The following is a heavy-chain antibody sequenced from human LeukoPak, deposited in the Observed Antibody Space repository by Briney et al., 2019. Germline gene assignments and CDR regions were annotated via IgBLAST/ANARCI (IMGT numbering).Heavy chain of an antibody. CDR3: ARDRAHRRDSGSTNYYYYGMDV. CDR1: GYTFTGYY. CDR2: INPNSGGT. V-gene: IGHV1-2*02. Sequence: ASVKVSCKASGYTFTGYYMHWVRQAPGQGLEWMGWINPNSGGTNYAQKFQGRVTMTRDTSISTAYMELSRLRSDDTAVYYCARDRAHRRDSGSTNYYYYGMDVWGQGTTVTVSS. J-gene: IGHJ6*02. D-gene: IGHD6-19*01.